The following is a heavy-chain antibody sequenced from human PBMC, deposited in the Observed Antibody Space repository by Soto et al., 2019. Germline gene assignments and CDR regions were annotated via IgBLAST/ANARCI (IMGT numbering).Heavy chain of an antibody. CDR2: IKQDGSEK. CDR1: GFTFTNYW. D-gene: IGHD2-15*01. CDR3: ARHYCSGGSCLFDP. V-gene: IGHV3-7*01. Sequence: GGSQRLSCAASGFTFTNYWMTWVRQAPGKGLEWVANIKQDGSEKYYVDSVKGRFTISRDNAKSSLYLQMNSLRAEDTAVYYCARHYCSGGSCLFDPWGQGTLVTVSS. J-gene: IGHJ5*02.